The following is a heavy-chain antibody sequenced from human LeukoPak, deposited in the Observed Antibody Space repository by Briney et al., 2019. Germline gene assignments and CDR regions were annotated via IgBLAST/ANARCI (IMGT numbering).Heavy chain of an antibody. J-gene: IGHJ4*02. D-gene: IGHD4-23*01. CDR1: GFTFSSYE. V-gene: IGHV3-48*03. Sequence: GGSLRLSCAASGFTFSSYEMNWVRQAPGKGLDWVSYISTSGSTIYYADSVQGRFTISRDTSKNTVDLQMNSLRSEDAAVYYCATFSYAGNAGGSVGYWGQGTLVTVSS. CDR3: ATFSYAGNAGGSVGY. CDR2: ISTSGSTI.